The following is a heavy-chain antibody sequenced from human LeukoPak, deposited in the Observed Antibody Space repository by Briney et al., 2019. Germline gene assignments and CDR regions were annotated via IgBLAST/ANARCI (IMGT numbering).Heavy chain of an antibody. J-gene: IGHJ4*02. CDR3: AREGRGDVSQWLVFDY. CDR2: ISSSGSTI. D-gene: IGHD6-19*01. Sequence: GGSLRLSCAASGFTFSSYEMNWVRQAPGKGLEWVSYISSSGSTIYYADSVEGRFTISRDNAKNSLYLQMNSLRAEDTAVYYCAREGRGDVSQWLVFDYWGQGTLVTVSS. V-gene: IGHV3-48*03. CDR1: GFTFSSYE.